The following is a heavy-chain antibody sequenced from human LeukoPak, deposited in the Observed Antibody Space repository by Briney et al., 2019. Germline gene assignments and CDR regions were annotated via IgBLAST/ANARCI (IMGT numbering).Heavy chain of an antibody. D-gene: IGHD3-22*01. CDR2: ISADGNNE. CDR1: GFIFSNYP. V-gene: IGHV3-30-3*01. Sequence: PGGSLRLSCAASGFIFSNYPMHWVRQAPGKGLEWVAVISADGNNEHYADSAKGRFTLSRDNAKSTAYLQMNSLRSEDTAVYYCARNDPDSSEDWGQGTLVTASS. J-gene: IGHJ4*02. CDR3: ARNDPDSSED.